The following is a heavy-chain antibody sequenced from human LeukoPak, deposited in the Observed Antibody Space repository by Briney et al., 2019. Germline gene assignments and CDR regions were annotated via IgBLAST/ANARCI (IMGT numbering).Heavy chain of an antibody. J-gene: IGHJ5*02. CDR3: ARGMLGVTDNWFDP. CDR1: GGTFSSYA. D-gene: IGHD2-21*02. CDR2: IIPIFGIA. Sequence: SVKVSCKASGGTFSSYAISWVRQAPGQGLEWMGRIIPIFGIANYAQKLQGRVTITADKSTSTAYMELSSLRSEDTAVYYCARGMLGVTDNWFDPWGQGTLVTVSS. V-gene: IGHV1-69*04.